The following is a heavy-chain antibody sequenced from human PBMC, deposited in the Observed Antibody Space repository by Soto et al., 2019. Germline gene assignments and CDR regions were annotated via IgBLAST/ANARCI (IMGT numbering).Heavy chain of an antibody. CDR1: GYPVTAYY. CDR3: ARGGGVGVAGSAAFDM. V-gene: IGHV1-2*02. CDR2: INPATGAA. Sequence: QLHLVQSGAVVKKPGASVTVSCSASGYPVTAYYMHWVRQAPGRGLEWMGGINPATGAAKNTQTFQGRATMTRDPPTSTVFMELSGLTSEDTAVFFCARGGGVGVAGSAAFDMWGQGTLVTVSS. D-gene: IGHD3-3*01. J-gene: IGHJ3*02.